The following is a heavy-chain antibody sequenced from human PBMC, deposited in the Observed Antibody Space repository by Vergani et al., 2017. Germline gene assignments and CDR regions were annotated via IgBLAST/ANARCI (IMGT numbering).Heavy chain of an antibody. CDR1: GFTFSSYA. J-gene: IGHJ2*01. CDR2: ISGSGGST. Sequence: EVQLLESGGGLVQPGGSLRLSCAASGFTFSSYAMSWVRQAPGKGLGWVSAISGSGGSTDYADSVKGRFTISSDNSNNTLYLQMTSLRAEDTAVYDCAKVGIGDYDNLTGYYYWYFDLWGRGTLVTVSS. D-gene: IGHD3-9*01. V-gene: IGHV3-23*01. CDR3: AKVGIGDYDNLTGYYYWYFDL.